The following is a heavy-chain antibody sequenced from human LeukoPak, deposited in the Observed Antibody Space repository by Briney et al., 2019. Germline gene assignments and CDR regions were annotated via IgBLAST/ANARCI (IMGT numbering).Heavy chain of an antibody. V-gene: IGHV4-34*01. J-gene: IGHJ4*02. CDR2: INHSGST. CDR3: ARATQFRRNDY. Sequence: SETLSLTCAVYGGSFSGYYWSWIRQPPGKGLEWIREINHSGSTNYNPSLKSRVTISVDTSKNQFSLKLSSVTAADTAVYYCARATQFRRNDYWGQGTLVTVSS. D-gene: IGHD1-14*01. CDR1: GGSFSGYY.